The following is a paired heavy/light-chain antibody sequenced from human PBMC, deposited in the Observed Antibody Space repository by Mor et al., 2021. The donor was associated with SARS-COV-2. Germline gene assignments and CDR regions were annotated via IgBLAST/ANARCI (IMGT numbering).Heavy chain of an antibody. CDR2: ISYDGINE. Sequence: QEQLVESGGGVVQPGKSLRLSCAASGFTFRSYAFHWVRQVPGKGLEWVARISYDGINEDYADSVKGRLTISRDNSKNTVYLQVNSLRPEDTAVYYCAGVRFGAEVAKFVLDYWGRGTLVTVSS. CDR3: AGVRFGAEVAKFVLDY. V-gene: IGHV3-30*04. D-gene: IGHD2-21*01. CDR1: GFTFRSYA. J-gene: IGHJ4*02.
Light chain of an antibody. V-gene: IGLV3-27*01. CDR3: YSATDNELV. CDR1: IVAKKY. J-gene: IGLJ2*01. Sequence: SFELTQPSSVSVSPGQTASLTCSGPIVAKKYTRWLQQKPGQAPLLVIYKDVERPSGIPERFSASSSGTTVTLTITGAQPEDEADYICYSATDNELVFGGGTKLTVL. CDR2: KDV.